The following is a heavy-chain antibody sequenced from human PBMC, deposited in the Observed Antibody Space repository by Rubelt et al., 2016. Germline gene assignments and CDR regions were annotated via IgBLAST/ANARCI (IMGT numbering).Heavy chain of an antibody. CDR2: INPSGGST. J-gene: IGHJ6*02. V-gene: IGHV1-46*01. CDR3: ARAQSRGWFSRYYHYGMDV. D-gene: IGHD3-16*01. Sequence: GYIFTSYSMHWVRQAPGQGLEWMGIINPSGGSTTYAQKFQGRVSMTRDTSTSTVYMELSSLRYEDTALYYCARAQSRGWFSRYYHYGMDVWGQGTTVTVSS. CDR1: GYIFTSYS.